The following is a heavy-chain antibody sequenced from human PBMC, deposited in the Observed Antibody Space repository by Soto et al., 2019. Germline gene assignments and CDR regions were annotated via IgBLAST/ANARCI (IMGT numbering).Heavy chain of an antibody. V-gene: IGHV1-46*01. D-gene: IGHD2-15*01. CDR2: INPSGGRA. CDR3: ARDWCSGGKCYLFFDY. J-gene: IGHJ4*02. CDR1: GYIFTSFY. Sequence: ASVKVSCKASGYIFTSFYMHWVRQAPGQGLEWMGIINPSGGRASYTQRFQGRLIMTRDTSTRTVYMELSSLRSEDTAVYYCARDWCSGGKCYLFFDYWGQGTLVTVSS.